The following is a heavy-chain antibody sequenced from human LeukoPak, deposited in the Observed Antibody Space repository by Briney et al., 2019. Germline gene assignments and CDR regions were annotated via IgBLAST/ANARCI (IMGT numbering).Heavy chain of an antibody. CDR1: GFIFSSYG. CDR3: AKVSLNMVNDAFDI. D-gene: IGHD4/OR15-4a*01. Sequence: GGSVRLSCAASGFIFSSYGMHWVRQAPDKGLEGVAFIWYDGSRKYYADSVKGRFTISRDNSKNTLYLQMNSLRAEDTAMYYCAKVSLNMVNDAFDIWGQGTMVSVSS. CDR2: IWYDGSRK. J-gene: IGHJ3*02. V-gene: IGHV3-30*02.